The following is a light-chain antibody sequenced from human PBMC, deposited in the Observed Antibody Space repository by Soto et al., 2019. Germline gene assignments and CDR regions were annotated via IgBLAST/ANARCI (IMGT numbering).Light chain of an antibody. CDR2: LNSDGSH. CDR1: SGHSSYA. J-gene: IGLJ3*02. CDR3: QTWGTGEV. V-gene: IGLV4-69*01. Sequence: QSVLTQSPSASASLGASVKLTCTLSSGHSSYAIAWHQQQPEKGPRYLMKLNSDGSHSKGDGIPDRFSGSSSGAERYLTISSRQSEDEADYYCQTWGTGEVFGGGTKLTVL.